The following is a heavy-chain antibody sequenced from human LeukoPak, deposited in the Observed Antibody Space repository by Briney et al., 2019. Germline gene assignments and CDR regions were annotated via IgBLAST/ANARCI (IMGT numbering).Heavy chain of an antibody. J-gene: IGHJ6*03. CDR3: ERDGIFRARGYYYYMDV. Sequence: GGSLSLACAASGFTFSSYSINWVRQAAGEGLEWVSSISSSSSYIYYADSGKGRLTISRENAKNSMYLQMNSLRAEDTAVYYCERDGIFRARGYYYYMDVWGKGTTVTVSS. D-gene: IGHD3-3*01. CDR1: GFTFSSYS. CDR2: ISSSSSYI. V-gene: IGHV3-21*01.